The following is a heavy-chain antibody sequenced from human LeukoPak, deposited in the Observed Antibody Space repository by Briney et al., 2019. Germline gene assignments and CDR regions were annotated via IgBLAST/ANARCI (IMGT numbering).Heavy chain of an antibody. D-gene: IGHD5-24*01. CDR3: ARSEEMATISFDY. Sequence: PSETQSLTCTVSGGSISSYYWSWIRQPPGKGLEWIGYVYYSGSTNCNPSLKSRVTISVDTSKNQFSLKLSSVTAADTAVYYCARSEEMATISFDYWGQGTLVTVSS. J-gene: IGHJ4*02. CDR1: GGSISSYY. CDR2: VYYSGST. V-gene: IGHV4-59*08.